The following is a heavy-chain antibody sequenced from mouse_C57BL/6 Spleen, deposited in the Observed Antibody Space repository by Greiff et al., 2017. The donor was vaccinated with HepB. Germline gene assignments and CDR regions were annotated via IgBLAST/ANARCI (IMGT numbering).Heavy chain of an antibody. Sequence: EVQLQQSGPELVKPGDSVKISCKASGYSFTGYFMNWVMQSHGKSLEWIGRINPYNGDTFYNQKFKGKATLTVDKSSSTAHMELRSLTSEDSAVYYCARSFSSGYPYYFDYWGQGTTLTVSS. D-gene: IGHD3-2*02. CDR1: GYSFTGYF. CDR2: INPYNGDT. J-gene: IGHJ2*01. CDR3: ARSFSSGYPYYFDY. V-gene: IGHV1-20*01.